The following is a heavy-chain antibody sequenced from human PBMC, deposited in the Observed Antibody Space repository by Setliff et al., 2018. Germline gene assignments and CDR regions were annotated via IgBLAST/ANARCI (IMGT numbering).Heavy chain of an antibody. Sequence: GGSLRLSCAASGFTFSSYEMNWVRQAPGKGLEWVSYISSSGSTIYYADSVKGRFIISRDNAKNSLFLEMDSLRGEDTAVYYCARGCSGGSCPGALDFWGQGTMVTVSS. D-gene: IGHD2-15*01. CDR2: ISSSGSTI. CDR1: GFTFSSYE. CDR3: ARGCSGGSCPGALDF. J-gene: IGHJ3*01. V-gene: IGHV3-48*03.